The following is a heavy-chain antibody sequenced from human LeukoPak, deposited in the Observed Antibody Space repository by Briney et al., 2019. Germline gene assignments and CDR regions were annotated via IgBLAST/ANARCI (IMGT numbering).Heavy chain of an antibody. CDR2: ISYDGSNK. Sequence: GGSLRLSCAASGFTFSSYAMHWVRQAPGKGLEWVAVISYDGSNKYYADSVKGRFTISRDNSKSTLYLQMNSLRAEDTAVYYCARGRAYYFDYWGQGTLVTVSS. J-gene: IGHJ4*02. V-gene: IGHV3-30-3*01. CDR3: ARGRAYYFDY. CDR1: GFTFSSYA.